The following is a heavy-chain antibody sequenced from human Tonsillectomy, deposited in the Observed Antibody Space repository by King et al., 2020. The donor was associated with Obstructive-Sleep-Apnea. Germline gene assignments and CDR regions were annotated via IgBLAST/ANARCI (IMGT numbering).Heavy chain of an antibody. V-gene: IGHV3-11*06. CDR2: IRGSLTYT. CDR1: GFIFSYYD. D-gene: IGHD3-22*01. J-gene: IGHJ4*02. CDR3: ARHFDSTGSFDF. Sequence: VQLVESGGGLVKPGGSLSLSCAASGFIFSYYDMTWIRQAPGKGLEWVSFIRGSLTYTNSSYPWKGRFTVSRDNAKNSLYLQMNSLRAEDTAVYYCARHFDSTGSFDFWGQGTLVTVSS.